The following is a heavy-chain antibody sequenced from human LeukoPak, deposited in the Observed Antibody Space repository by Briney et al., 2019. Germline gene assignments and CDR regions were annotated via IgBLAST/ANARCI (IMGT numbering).Heavy chain of an antibody. J-gene: IGHJ4*02. CDR1: GASISSGAYS. Sequence: SETLSLTCTVSGASISSGAYSRSWVRQDPGKGLEWIAYIYYSGNTYYNPSLKRRVTISVDTSKNQFSLKLSSVTAADTAVYYCARTITIFGALGYFDYWGQGTLVTVSS. D-gene: IGHD3-3*01. CDR3: ARTITIFGALGYFDY. V-gene: IGHV4-31*03. CDR2: IYYSGNT.